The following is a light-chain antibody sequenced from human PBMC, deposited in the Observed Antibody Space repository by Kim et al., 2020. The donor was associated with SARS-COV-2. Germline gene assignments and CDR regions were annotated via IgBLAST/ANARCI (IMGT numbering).Light chain of an antibody. CDR1: ISQFGNEG. J-gene: IGLJ3*02. CDR3: SSWDSSLSAWV. V-gene: IGLV10-54*04. CDR2: TNH. Sequence: TATLTSPGTISQFGNEGAAWPQQLQAHPPKLLSYTNHNRPSGISERFSASRSGDTASLPITGLQPEDEADYFCSSWDSSLSAWVFGGGTRLTVL.